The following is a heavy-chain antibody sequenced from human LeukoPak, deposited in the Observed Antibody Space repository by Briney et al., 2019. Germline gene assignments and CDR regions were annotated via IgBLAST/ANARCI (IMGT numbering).Heavy chain of an antibody. CDR1: GYTFTGYY. V-gene: IGHV1-2*02. J-gene: IGHJ5*02. CDR3: AREDCSSTSCYGNWFDP. Sequence: ASVKVSCKASGYTFTGYYMHSVRQAPGQGLEWMGWINPNSGGTNYAQKFQGRVTMTRDTSISTAYMELSRLRSDDTAVYYCAREDCSSTSCYGNWFDPWGQGTLVTVSS. D-gene: IGHD2-2*01. CDR2: INPNSGGT.